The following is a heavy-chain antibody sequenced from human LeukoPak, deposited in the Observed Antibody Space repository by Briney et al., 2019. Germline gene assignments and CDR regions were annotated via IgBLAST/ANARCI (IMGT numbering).Heavy chain of an antibody. Sequence: PGGSLRLSSAASGFTFCSYWMNWVRQAPGKGLEWVANIKQYGNERYYVDSANGRFTISRDNAKNSLYLQMNSLRAEDTAVYYCARGGSRLVGAFDIWGQGTMVTVSS. J-gene: IGHJ3*02. CDR2: IKQYGNER. D-gene: IGHD3-9*01. CDR1: GFTFCSYW. V-gene: IGHV3-7*01. CDR3: ARGGSRLVGAFDI.